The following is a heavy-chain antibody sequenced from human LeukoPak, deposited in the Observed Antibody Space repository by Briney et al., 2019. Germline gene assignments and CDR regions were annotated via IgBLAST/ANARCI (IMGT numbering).Heavy chain of an antibody. V-gene: IGHV1-2*02. CDR1: GYTFTSYD. CDR2: INPNSGGT. D-gene: IGHD3-22*01. CDR3: ARDLVDSSGYLDY. Sequence: ASVKVSCKASGYTFTSYDINRVRQAPGQGLEWMGWINPNSGGTNYAQKFQGRVTMTRDTSISTAYMELSRLRSDDTAVYYCARDLVDSSGYLDYWGQGTLVTVSS. J-gene: IGHJ4*02.